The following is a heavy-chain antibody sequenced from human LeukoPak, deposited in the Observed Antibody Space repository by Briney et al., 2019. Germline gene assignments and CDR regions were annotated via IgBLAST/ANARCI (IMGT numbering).Heavy chain of an antibody. V-gene: IGHV4-39*01. D-gene: IGHD2-2*01. J-gene: IGHJ4*02. Sequence: SSETLSLTCTVSGGSISSSSYYWGWIRQPPGKGLEWIGSIYYSGSTYYNPSLKSRVAISVDTSKNQFSLKLSSVTAADTAVYYCARQVLEWAIIVVVPAALLDYWGQGTLVTVSS. CDR2: IYYSGST. CDR1: GGSISSSSYY. CDR3: ARQVLEWAIIVVVPAALLDY.